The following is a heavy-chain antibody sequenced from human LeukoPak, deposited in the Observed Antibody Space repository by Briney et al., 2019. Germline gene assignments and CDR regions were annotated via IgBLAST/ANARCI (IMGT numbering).Heavy chain of an antibody. D-gene: IGHD3-22*01. J-gene: IGHJ3*02. CDR3: ARGTYDSSGYNPDAFDI. V-gene: IGHV4-59*01. CDR2: IYYSGST. Sequence: SETLSLTCTVSGGSISSYYWSWIRQPPGKGLEWIGYIYYSGSTNYNPSLKSRVTISVDTSKNQFSLKLSSVTAADTAVYYCARGTYDSSGYNPDAFDIWGQGTMVTVSS. CDR1: GGSISSYY.